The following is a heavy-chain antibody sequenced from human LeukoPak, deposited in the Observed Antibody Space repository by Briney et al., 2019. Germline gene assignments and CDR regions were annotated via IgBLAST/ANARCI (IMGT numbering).Heavy chain of an antibody. CDR3: ARKSRSNSYYYYMDV. J-gene: IGHJ6*03. D-gene: IGHD1-26*01. CDR2: IYSGGDT. Sequence: PSETLSLTCAVSGGSISSYYWSWIRQPPGKGLEWIGYIYSGGDTNYNPSLKSRVTISVDTSKNQFSLNLSPVTAADTAVYYCARKSRSNSYYYYMDVWGKGTPVTVSS. V-gene: IGHV4-59*01. CDR1: GGSISSYY.